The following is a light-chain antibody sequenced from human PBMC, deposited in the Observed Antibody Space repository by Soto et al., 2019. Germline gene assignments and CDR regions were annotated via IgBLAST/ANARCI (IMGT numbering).Light chain of an antibody. V-gene: IGKV3-20*01. CDR1: QSVSSSY. Sequence: PGERATLSCRASQSVSSSYLAWYQQKPGQAPRLLIYGASSRATGIPDRFSGSGSGTDFTLTISRLEPEDFAVYYCQQYGSSPRVTFGGGTKVEIK. CDR3: QQYGSSPRVT. CDR2: GAS. J-gene: IGKJ4*01.